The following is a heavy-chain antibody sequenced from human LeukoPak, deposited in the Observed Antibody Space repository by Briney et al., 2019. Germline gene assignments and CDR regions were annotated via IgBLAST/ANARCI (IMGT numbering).Heavy chain of an antibody. Sequence: GASLKISCKGSGYSFTSYWIGWVRPMPGKGLEWMGIIYPGDSDTRYSPSFQGQVTISADKSISTVYLQWSSLKASDTAMYYCASHYYDSSGYYAPSGYWGQGTLVTVSS. CDR1: GYSFTSYW. J-gene: IGHJ4*02. D-gene: IGHD3-22*01. V-gene: IGHV5-51*01. CDR2: IYPGDSDT. CDR3: ASHYYDSSGYYAPSGY.